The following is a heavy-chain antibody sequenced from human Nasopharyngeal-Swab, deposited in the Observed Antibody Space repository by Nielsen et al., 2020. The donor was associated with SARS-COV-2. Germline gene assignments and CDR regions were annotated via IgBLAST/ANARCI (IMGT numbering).Heavy chain of an antibody. J-gene: IGHJ6*02. Sequence: ASVKVSCKASGYTFTIYYMHWVRQAPGQGLEWMGIINPSGGSTSYAQKFQGRVTMTRDTSTSTVYMELSSLRSEDTAVYYCARGRDYYDSSGYYEGSDYYYGMDVWGQGTTVTVSS. V-gene: IGHV1-46*01. CDR3: ARGRDYYDSSGYYEGSDYYYGMDV. D-gene: IGHD3-22*01. CDR2: INPSGGST. CDR1: GYTFTIYY.